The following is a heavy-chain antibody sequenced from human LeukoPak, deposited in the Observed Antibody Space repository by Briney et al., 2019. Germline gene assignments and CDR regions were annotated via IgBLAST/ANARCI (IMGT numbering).Heavy chain of an antibody. CDR3: ARIQWLVYYYYGMDV. Sequence: SQTLSLTCAVYGGSFSGYYWSWIRQPPGKGLEWIGEINHSGSTNYNPSLKSRVTISVDTSKNQFSLKLSSVTAADTAVYYCARIQWLVYYYYGMDVWGQGTTVTVSS. CDR1: GGSFSGYY. D-gene: IGHD6-19*01. CDR2: INHSGST. J-gene: IGHJ6*02. V-gene: IGHV4-34*01.